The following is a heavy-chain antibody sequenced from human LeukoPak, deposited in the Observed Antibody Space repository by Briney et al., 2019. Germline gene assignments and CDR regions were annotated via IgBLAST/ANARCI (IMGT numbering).Heavy chain of an antibody. CDR3: ARERAYCGGDRYSPPTLS. Sequence: PSQTLSLTCTVSGGSISSGSYYWSWIRQPAGKGLEWIGRIYTSGSTNYNPSLKSRVTISVDTSKNQFSLKLSSVTAADTAVYYCARERAYCGGDRYSPPTLSWGQGTLVTVSS. D-gene: IGHD2-21*02. J-gene: IGHJ4*02. CDR1: GGSISSGSYY. V-gene: IGHV4-61*02. CDR2: IYTSGST.